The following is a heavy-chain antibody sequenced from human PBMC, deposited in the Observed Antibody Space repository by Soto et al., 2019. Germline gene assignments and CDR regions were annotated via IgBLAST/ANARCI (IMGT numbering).Heavy chain of an antibody. D-gene: IGHD2-21*02. CDR3: SRAPHYGGNSGPGDY. CDR1: GFTFSHYW. V-gene: IGHV3-74*01. CDR2: INGDGRVT. Sequence: GGSLRLSCAASGFTFSHYWMHWVRQRPGGRLVWVSGINGDGRVTHYADSVEGRFTISRNDATNTLYLQLNSLRADDTAVYYCSRAPHYGGNSGPGDYWGQGTLVTVSS. J-gene: IGHJ4*02.